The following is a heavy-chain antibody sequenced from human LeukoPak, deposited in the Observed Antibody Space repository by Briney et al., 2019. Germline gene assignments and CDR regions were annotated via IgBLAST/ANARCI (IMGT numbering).Heavy chain of an antibody. CDR1: GYTFTNYG. J-gene: IGHJ4*02. D-gene: IGHD6-13*01. Sequence: ASVQVSCKASGYTFTNYGITWVRQAPGQGLEWMGWISAYNGNTNYAQKLQGRVTMTTDTSTSTAYMELRSLRSDDTAMYYCARMYYSTGWSFFDYWGQGTLVTVSS. CDR2: ISAYNGNT. CDR3: ARMYYSTGWSFFDY. V-gene: IGHV1-18*01.